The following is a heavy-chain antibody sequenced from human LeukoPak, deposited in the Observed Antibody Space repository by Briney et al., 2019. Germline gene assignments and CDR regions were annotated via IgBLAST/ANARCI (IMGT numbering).Heavy chain of an antibody. Sequence: GGSLRLSCAASGFTVSSDYMSWVRQAPGKGLEWVSGFSGSGGGTYYADSVKGRFTISRDNSKNTLYLQMNSLRAEDTAVYYCAKDQLELQDVAFDIWGQGTMVTVSS. CDR2: FSGSGGGT. J-gene: IGHJ3*02. V-gene: IGHV3-23*01. CDR3: AKDQLELQDVAFDI. CDR1: GFTVSSDY. D-gene: IGHD1-7*01.